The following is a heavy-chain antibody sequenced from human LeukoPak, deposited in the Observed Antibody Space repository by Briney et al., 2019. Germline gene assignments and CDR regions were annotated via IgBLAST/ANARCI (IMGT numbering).Heavy chain of an antibody. CDR1: GYSISSGYY. J-gene: IGHJ4*02. Sequence: PSETLSLTCTVSGYSISSGYYWGWIRPPPGKVLEWFGSIYHSGSTYYNPSLKSRVTISVDTSKNKLFLQMSSVTAADTAVYYCAREDSSSSFVDYWGQGTLVTVSS. V-gene: IGHV4-38-2*02. CDR2: IYHSGST. D-gene: IGHD6-6*01. CDR3: AREDSSSSFVDY.